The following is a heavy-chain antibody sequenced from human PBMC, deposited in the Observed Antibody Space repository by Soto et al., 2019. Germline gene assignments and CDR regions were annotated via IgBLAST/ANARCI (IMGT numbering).Heavy chain of an antibody. CDR2: INAGNGNT. D-gene: IGHD4-17*01. V-gene: IGHV1-3*01. CDR3: ARPITTVTTRDSYYYYGMDV. CDR1: GYTFTSYA. Sequence: QVQLVQSGAEVKKPGASVKVSCKASGYTFTSYAMHWVRQAPGQRLEWMGWINAGNGNTKYSQKLQGRVTMTTDTSTSTAYMELRSLRSDDTAVYYCARPITTVTTRDSYYYYGMDVWGQGTTVTVSS. J-gene: IGHJ6*02.